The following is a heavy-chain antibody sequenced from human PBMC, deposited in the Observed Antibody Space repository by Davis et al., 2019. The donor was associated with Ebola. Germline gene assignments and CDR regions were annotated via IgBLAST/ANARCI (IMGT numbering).Heavy chain of an antibody. CDR1: GYTFTSYG. CDR3: VRGGIQTWSSHYLDY. V-gene: IGHV1-18*01. Sequence: ASVKVSCKASGYTFTSYGINWVRQAPGQGLEWMGWIITDNGNRNYAQKFQGRVTMSTDTSTTTAYMELTSLRSDDTAVYYCVRGGIQTWSSHYLDYWGQGTLVTVSS. J-gene: IGHJ4*02. D-gene: IGHD5-18*01. CDR2: IITDNGNR.